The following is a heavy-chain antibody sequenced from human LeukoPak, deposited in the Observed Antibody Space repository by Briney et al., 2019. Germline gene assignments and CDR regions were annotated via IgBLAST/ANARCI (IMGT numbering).Heavy chain of an antibody. CDR3: ARHIAPGYNSGWYFDY. D-gene: IGHD5-12*01. Sequence: GESLQISCKGSGYTFTNYWVGWVRQMPGKGLEWMGTIYPGDSDIRYSPSFQGQVTISADKSISTAYLQWSSLKASDTAMYYCARHIAPGYNSGWYFDYWGQGTLVTVSS. CDR1: GYTFTNYW. J-gene: IGHJ4*02. CDR2: IYPGDSDI. V-gene: IGHV5-51*01.